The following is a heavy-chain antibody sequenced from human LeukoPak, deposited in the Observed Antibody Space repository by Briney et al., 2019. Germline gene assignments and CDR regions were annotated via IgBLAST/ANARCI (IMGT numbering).Heavy chain of an antibody. D-gene: IGHD6-13*01. CDR3: ATYGYSSSWYWFDP. CDR2: IYYSGST. Sequence: PSETLSLTCTVSGGSVSSGSYYWSWIRQPPGKGLEWFGYIYYSGSTNYNPSLKSRVTISVDTSKNQFSLKLSSVTAADTAVYYCATYGYSSSWYWFDPWGQGTLVTVSS. V-gene: IGHV4-61*01. CDR1: GGSVSSGSYY. J-gene: IGHJ5*02.